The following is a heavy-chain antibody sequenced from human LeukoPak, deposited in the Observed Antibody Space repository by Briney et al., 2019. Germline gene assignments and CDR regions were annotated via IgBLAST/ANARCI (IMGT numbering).Heavy chain of an antibody. Sequence: PSETLSLTCAVYGGSFSGYYWSWVRQAPGKGLEWVSAISGSGGSTYYADSVKGRFTISRDNSKNTLYLQMNSLRAEDTAVYYCAKARILYSVGPHSENYYFDYWGQGTLVTVSS. J-gene: IGHJ4*02. CDR3: AKARILYSVGPHSENYYFDY. V-gene: IGHV3-23*01. CDR1: GGSFSGYY. CDR2: ISGSGGST. D-gene: IGHD2-15*01.